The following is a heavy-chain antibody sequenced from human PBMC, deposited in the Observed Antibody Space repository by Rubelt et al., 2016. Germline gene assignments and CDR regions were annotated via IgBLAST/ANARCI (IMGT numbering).Heavy chain of an antibody. D-gene: IGHD5-12*01. CDR1: GGSFSGYY. V-gene: IGHV4-34*01. CDR2: INHSGST. CDR3: ARETNIVAAYYFDY. J-gene: IGHJ4*02. Sequence: QVQLQQWGAGLLKPSETLSLTCAVYGGSFSGYYWSWIRQPPGKGLEWIGEINHSGSTNYNPSLKSRVTISVDKSKNQFSLKLSSVTAADTAVYYCARETNIVAAYYFDYWGQGTLVTVSS.